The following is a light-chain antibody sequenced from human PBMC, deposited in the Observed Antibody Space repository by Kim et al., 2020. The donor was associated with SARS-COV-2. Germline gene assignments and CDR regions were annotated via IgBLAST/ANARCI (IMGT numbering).Light chain of an antibody. J-gene: IGKJ4*01. Sequence: CPGERATLSCRASQSVSTSYLAWYQQKPGQAPRLLIFAATSRATGIPDRFSGSGSGTDFTLTISGLEPEDFAVYYCQQYSRPPLTFGGGTKVEIK. CDR2: AAT. V-gene: IGKV3-20*01. CDR1: QSVSTSY. CDR3: QQYSRPPLT.